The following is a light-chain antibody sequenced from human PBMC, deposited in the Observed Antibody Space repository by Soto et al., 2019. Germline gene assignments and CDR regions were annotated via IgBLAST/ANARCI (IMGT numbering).Light chain of an antibody. V-gene: IGKV3-11*01. CDR1: QSVSSY. CDR3: QHRSNWPLT. J-gene: IGKJ4*01. CDR2: DAS. Sequence: EIVLTQSPATLSLSPGERATLSCRASQSVSSYLAWYQQRPGQAPRLRIYDASNRAPGIPARFSGSGSGTDFTLTISSLEPEDFAVYYCQHRSNWPLTFGGGTRVEIK.